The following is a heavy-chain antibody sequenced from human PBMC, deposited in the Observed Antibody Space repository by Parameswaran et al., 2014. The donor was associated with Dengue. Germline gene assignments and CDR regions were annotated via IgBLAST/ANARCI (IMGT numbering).Heavy chain of an antibody. CDR2: ISSSSSYT. V-gene: IGHV3-11*06. Sequence: RWIRQPPGKGLEWVSHISSSSSYTKYADSVKGRFTISRDNAKNSLYLQMNSLRAEDTAVYYCARTVMVRYYYYGMDVWGQGTTVTVSS. J-gene: IGHJ6*02. D-gene: IGHD5-18*01. CDR3: ARTVMVRYYYYGMDV.